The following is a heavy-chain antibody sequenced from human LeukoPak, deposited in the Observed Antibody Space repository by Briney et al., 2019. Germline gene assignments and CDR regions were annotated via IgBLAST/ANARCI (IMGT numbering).Heavy chain of an antibody. CDR1: GYTFTSYG. CDR3: ARVRTREVTDILTGYYRVTPNYFDY. Sequence: ASVRVSCKASGYTFTSYGISWVRQAPGQGLEWMGWISAYNGNTNYAQKLQGRVTMTTDTSTSTAYMELRSLRSDDTAVYYCARVRTREVTDILTGYYRVTPNYFDYWGQGTLVTVSS. V-gene: IGHV1-18*01. J-gene: IGHJ4*02. D-gene: IGHD3-9*01. CDR2: ISAYNGNT.